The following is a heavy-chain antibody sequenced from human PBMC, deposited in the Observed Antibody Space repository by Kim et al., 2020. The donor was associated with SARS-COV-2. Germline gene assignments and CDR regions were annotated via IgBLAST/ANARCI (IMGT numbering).Heavy chain of an antibody. V-gene: IGHV4-59*13. Sequence: SETLSLTCTVSGGSISSYYCSWIRQPPGKGLEWIGYIYYSGSTNYNPSLKSRVTISVDTSKNQFSLKLSSVTAADTAVYYCAREVRFGGTNWFDPWGQGTLVTVSS. D-gene: IGHD3-3*01. CDR3: AREVRFGGTNWFDP. J-gene: IGHJ5*02. CDR1: GGSISSYY. CDR2: IYYSGST.